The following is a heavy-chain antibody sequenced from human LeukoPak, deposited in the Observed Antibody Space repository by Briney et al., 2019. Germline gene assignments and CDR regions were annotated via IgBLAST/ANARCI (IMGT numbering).Heavy chain of an antibody. Sequence: GGSLRLSCAASGFTFSSYAMSWVRQAPGKGLEWVSAISGSGGSTYYADSVKDRFTISRDNSKNTLYLQMNSLRAEDTAVYYCAKDPTGTLYFDYWGQGTLATVSS. CDR1: GFTFSSYA. J-gene: IGHJ4*02. D-gene: IGHD1-1*01. CDR2: ISGSGGST. CDR3: AKDPTGTLYFDY. V-gene: IGHV3-23*01.